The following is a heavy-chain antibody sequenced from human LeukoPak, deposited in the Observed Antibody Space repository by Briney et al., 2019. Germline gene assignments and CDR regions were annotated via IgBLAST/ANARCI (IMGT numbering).Heavy chain of an antibody. J-gene: IGHJ4*02. CDR1: GLNFDDSA. CDR3: AKESGKFDY. Sequence: GSLRLSCVASGLNFDDSAMHWVRQAPWKGLEWVSLISADGGSTFSADSVKGRFSISRDNSKNSLYLQMNSLRSEDTAMYYCAKESGKFDYWGQGTPVAVSS. CDR2: ISADGGST. V-gene: IGHV3-43*02.